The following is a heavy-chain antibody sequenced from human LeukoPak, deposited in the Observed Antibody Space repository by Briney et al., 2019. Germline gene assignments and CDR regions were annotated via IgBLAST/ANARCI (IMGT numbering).Heavy chain of an antibody. Sequence: SETLSLTCTVSGGSISSGGSYWSGIRQPTGKGLEGIGYIYHSGSTYYNPSLKSRVTISVDRSKNQFSLKLSSVTAADTAVYYCARDSGSYGIDAFDIWGQGTMVTVSS. CDR2: IYHSGST. V-gene: IGHV4-30-2*01. J-gene: IGHJ3*02. D-gene: IGHD1-26*01. CDR3: ARDSGSYGIDAFDI. CDR1: GGSISSGGSY.